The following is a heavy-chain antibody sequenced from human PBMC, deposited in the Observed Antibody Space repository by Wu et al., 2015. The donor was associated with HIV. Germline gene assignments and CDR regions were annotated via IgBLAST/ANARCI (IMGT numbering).Heavy chain of an antibody. CDR3: ARDGGSDWNDSGSDL. V-gene: IGHV1-18*01. D-gene: IGHD1-1*01. CDR1: GYTFNIYG. Sequence: QVQLVQSGAEVKKPGASVKVSCKSFGYTFNIYGFNWVRQAPGQGLEWVGWVSAYHGETNYAQKFQGRVTMTTDTSTSTAYMELGSLRSDDTAVYYCARDGGSDWNDSGSDLWGQGSLVIVSS. J-gene: IGHJ4*02. CDR2: VSAYHGET.